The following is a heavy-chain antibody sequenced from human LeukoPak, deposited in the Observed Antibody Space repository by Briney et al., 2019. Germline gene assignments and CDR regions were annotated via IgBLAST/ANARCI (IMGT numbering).Heavy chain of an antibody. V-gene: IGHV4-59*01. CDR3: ARDGSAAAGSPPLDY. D-gene: IGHD6-13*01. CDR1: GGSISSYY. Sequence: PSETLSLTCTVSGGSISSYYWSWIRQPPGKGLEWIGYIYYSGSTNYNPSLKSRVTISVDTSKNQFSLKLSSVTAADTAVYYCARDGSAAAGSPPLDYWGQGTLVTVSS. CDR2: IYYSGST. J-gene: IGHJ4*02.